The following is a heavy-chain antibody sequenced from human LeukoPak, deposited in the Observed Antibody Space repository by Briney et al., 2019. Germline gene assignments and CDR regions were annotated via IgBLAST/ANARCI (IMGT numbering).Heavy chain of an antibody. J-gene: IGHJ4*02. CDR3: TAQPPYSSSVY. CDR1: GFTFSNAW. CDR2: IKSKTDGGTT. Sequence: GGSLRLSCAASGFTFSNAWMSWVRQAPGKGLEWVGRIKSKTDGGTTDYAAPVKGRFTISRDDSKNTPYLQMNSLKTEDTAVYYCTAQPPYSSSVYWGQGTLVTVSS. D-gene: IGHD6-6*01. V-gene: IGHV3-15*01.